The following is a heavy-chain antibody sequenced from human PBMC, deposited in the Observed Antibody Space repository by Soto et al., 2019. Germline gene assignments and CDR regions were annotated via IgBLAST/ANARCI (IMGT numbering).Heavy chain of an antibody. V-gene: IGHV3-23*01. Sequence: GGSLRLSCAASGFKFSNYAMSWVRQAPGKGLEWVSLISATGGGTYYADSVKGRFTISRDNSHNTLYLQVHSLTAEDTAVYYCAKDRRAGENSAFYFDFWGQGAQVTVSS. CDR1: GFKFSNYA. CDR2: ISATGGGT. J-gene: IGHJ4*02. CDR3: AKDRRAGENSAFYFDF. D-gene: IGHD2-15*01.